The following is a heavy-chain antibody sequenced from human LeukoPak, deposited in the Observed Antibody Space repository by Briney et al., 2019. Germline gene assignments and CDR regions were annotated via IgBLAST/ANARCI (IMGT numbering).Heavy chain of an antibody. CDR2: IIPILGIA. Sequence: ASVKVSCKASGGTFSSYAISWVRQAPGQGLEWMGRIIPILGIANYAQKFQGRVTITADKSTSTAYMELSSLRTEDTAVYYCANSKVPREYCSATSCYAGFGAFDIWGQGTMVTVSS. CDR3: ANSKVPREYCSATSCYAGFGAFDI. J-gene: IGHJ3*02. V-gene: IGHV1-69*04. D-gene: IGHD2-2*01. CDR1: GGTFSSYA.